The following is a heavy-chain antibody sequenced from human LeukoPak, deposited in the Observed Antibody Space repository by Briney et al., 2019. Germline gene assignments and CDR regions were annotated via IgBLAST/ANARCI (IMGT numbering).Heavy chain of an antibody. D-gene: IGHD3-22*01. CDR3: ARHSVDYYDSSGGPADY. J-gene: IGHJ4*02. CDR2: IYPGDSDT. CDR1: GYSFTSYW. Sequence: GESLKISCKGSGYSFTSYWIGWVRQMPGKGLEWMGIIYPGDSDTRYSPSFQGQVTISADKSISTAYLQWSSLKASDTAMYYCARHSVDYYDSSGGPADYWGQGTLVTVSS. V-gene: IGHV5-51*01.